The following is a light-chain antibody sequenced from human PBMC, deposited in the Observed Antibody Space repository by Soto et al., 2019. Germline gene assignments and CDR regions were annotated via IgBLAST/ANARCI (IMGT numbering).Light chain of an antibody. V-gene: IGKV1-39*01. CDR2: AAS. Sequence: DIQMTQSPSSLSASEGDRVTITCRASQSISSYLNWYQQKPGKAPKLLIYAASSLQSGVPSRFSGSGSGTDLTITISSLQPEDFEAYDCQQSYSTPPSFGQGTKVDIK. J-gene: IGKJ1*01. CDR3: QQSYSTPPS. CDR1: QSISSY.